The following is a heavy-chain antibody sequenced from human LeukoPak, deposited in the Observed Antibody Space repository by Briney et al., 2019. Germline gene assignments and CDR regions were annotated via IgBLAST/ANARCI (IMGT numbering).Heavy chain of an antibody. CDR3: VRDSSGLDY. V-gene: IGHV3-33*01. J-gene: IGHJ4*02. CDR2: IWFDGSNK. Sequence: PGRSLRLSCGASGFTFTNYGMHWVRQTPGKGLEWVAIIWFDGSNKYYADSVKGRFTISRDSSKNTLYLQMNSLRAEDTAMYYCVRDSSGLDYWGQGALVTVSS. D-gene: IGHD3-22*01. CDR1: GFTFTNYG.